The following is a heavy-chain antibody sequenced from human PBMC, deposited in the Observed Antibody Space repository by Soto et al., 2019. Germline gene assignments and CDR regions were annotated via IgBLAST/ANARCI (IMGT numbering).Heavy chain of an antibody. CDR2: IKQDGSEK. Sequence: GGSLRLSCAASGFTFSSYWMSWVRQAPGKGLEWVANIKQDGSEKYYVDSVKGRFTISRDNAKNSLYLQMNSLRAEDTAVYYCAKDHKICGGSCYVRAFFDYWGQGTLVTVSS. CDR1: GFTFSSYW. CDR3: AKDHKICGGSCYVRAFFDY. D-gene: IGHD2-15*01. V-gene: IGHV3-7*05. J-gene: IGHJ4*02.